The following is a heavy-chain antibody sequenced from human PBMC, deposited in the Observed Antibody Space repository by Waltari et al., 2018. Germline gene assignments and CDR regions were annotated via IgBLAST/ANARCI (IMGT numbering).Heavy chain of an antibody. CDR1: GGPVSSYA. V-gene: IGHV1-69*12. Sequence: QVQLGQSGAEVKKPGSSVKVSCKASGGPVSSYAISWGRQAPGQGLEWMGGIIPIFGTANYAQKFQGRVTITADESTSTAYMELSSLRSEDTAVYYCARASRVLRFLEWPRGWFDPWGQGTLVTVSS. CDR3: ARASRVLRFLEWPRGWFDP. J-gene: IGHJ5*02. CDR2: IIPIFGTA. D-gene: IGHD3-3*01.